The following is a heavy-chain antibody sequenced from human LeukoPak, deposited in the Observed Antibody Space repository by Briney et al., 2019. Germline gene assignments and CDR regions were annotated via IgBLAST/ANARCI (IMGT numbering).Heavy chain of an antibody. CDR3: ARGYPGYSSGWYIGTSHNWFDP. CDR1: GFSFNSDW. CDR2: IKHDESEK. J-gene: IGHJ5*02. D-gene: IGHD6-19*01. V-gene: IGHV3-7*03. Sequence: GGSLRLSCAASGFSFNSDWMDWVRQAPGKGLEWVANIKHDESEKNYLDSVKGRFTISRDNAKNSLYLQMNSLRAEDTAVYYCARGYPGYSSGWYIGTSHNWFDPWGQGTLVTVSS.